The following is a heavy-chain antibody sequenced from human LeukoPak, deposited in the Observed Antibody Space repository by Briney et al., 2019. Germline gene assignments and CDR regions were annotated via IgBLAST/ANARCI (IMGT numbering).Heavy chain of an antibody. Sequence: PSETLSLTCTVSGGSISSGGYYWSWIRQHPGKGLEWIGYIYYSGSTYYNPSLKSRVTISVDTSKNQFSLKLSSVAAADTAVYYCAREPATYYYDSSGYFDAFDIWGQGTMVTVSS. CDR3: AREPATYYYDSSGYFDAFDI. CDR2: IYYSGST. CDR1: GGSISSGGYY. V-gene: IGHV4-31*03. J-gene: IGHJ3*02. D-gene: IGHD3-22*01.